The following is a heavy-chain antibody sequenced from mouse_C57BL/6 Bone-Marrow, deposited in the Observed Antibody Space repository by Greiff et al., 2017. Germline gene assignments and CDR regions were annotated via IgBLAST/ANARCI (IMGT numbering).Heavy chain of an antibody. CDR2: IDPKSGGT. CDR3: ARGLWDYAMDY. J-gene: IGHJ4*01. D-gene: IGHD1-1*02. V-gene: IGHV1-72*01. Sequence: QVQLQQPGAELVKPGASVKLSCKASGYTFTSYWMHWVKQRPGRGLEWIGRIDPKSGGTKYNEKFKGKGTLTVDKPSSTAYMQLSSLTSEDSAVYYCARGLWDYAMDYWGRGTGVTVTS. CDR1: GYTFTSYW.